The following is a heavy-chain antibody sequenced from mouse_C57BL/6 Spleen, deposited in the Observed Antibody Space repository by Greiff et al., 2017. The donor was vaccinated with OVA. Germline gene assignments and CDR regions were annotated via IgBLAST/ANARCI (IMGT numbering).Heavy chain of an antibody. D-gene: IGHD1-1*01. CDR1: GYTFTSYW. CDR3: ARCLITTVVCDFDV. J-gene: IGHJ1*03. Sequence: VKLQQPGTELVKPGASVKLSCKASGYTFTSYWMHWVKQRPGQGLEWIGNINPSNGGTNYNEKFKSKATLTVDKSSSTAYMQLSSLTSEDSAVYYWARCLITTVVCDFDVWGTGTTVTVSS. V-gene: IGHV1-53*01. CDR2: INPSNGGT.